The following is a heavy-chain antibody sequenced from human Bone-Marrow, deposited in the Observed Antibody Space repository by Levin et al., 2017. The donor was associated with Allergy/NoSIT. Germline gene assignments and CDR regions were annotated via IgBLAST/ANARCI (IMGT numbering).Heavy chain of an antibody. CDR3: ARGLATILKFDAFDI. CDR1: GGSISSYY. D-gene: IGHD5-24*01. Sequence: SQTLSLTCTVSGGSISSYYWSWIRQPPGKGLEWIGYIYYSGSTNYNPSLKSRVTISVDTSKNQFSLKLSSVTAADTAVYYCARGLATILKFDAFDIWGQGTMVTVSS. V-gene: IGHV4-59*01. J-gene: IGHJ3*02. CDR2: IYYSGST.